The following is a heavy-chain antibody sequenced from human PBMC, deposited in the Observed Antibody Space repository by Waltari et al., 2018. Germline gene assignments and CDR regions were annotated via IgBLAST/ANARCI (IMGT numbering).Heavy chain of an antibody. CDR3: AGGTPLRFFVH. CDR2: IIPTFQKV. CDR1: RSSFPTFG. J-gene: IGHJ4*02. Sequence: QVQLVQSGAEVKTPGSSVKVSCNAARSSFPTFGLYGVRQAPGQGLEWMGGIIPTFQKVAYAQEFQGRVSITADDYTGTAYMELTSLRFEDTAVYYCAGGTPLRFFVHWGQGTRVTVSP. V-gene: IGHV1-69*01.